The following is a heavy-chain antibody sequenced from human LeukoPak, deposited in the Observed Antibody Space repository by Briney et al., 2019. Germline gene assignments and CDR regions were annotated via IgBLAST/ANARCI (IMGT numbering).Heavy chain of an antibody. V-gene: IGHV4-34*01. Sequence: SETLSLTCAVYGASFNTYYWTWIRQSPDKGLEWIGEVKHDGDTNVNPSLRSRVVMSVDASKNQFSLKMTSVTAADTAIYFCARGPVASPNDRLSLFFDFWGQGTLVTVSS. CDR3: ARGPVASPNDRLSLFFDF. CDR2: VKHDGDT. D-gene: IGHD2-8*01. CDR1: GASFNTYY. J-gene: IGHJ5*01.